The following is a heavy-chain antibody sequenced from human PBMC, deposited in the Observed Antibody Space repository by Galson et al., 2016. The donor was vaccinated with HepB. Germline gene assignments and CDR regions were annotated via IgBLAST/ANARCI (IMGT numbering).Heavy chain of an antibody. V-gene: IGHV5-51*01. CDR2: IFPSDSTI. CDR1: GDTFIGYW. D-gene: IGHD3-3*01. J-gene: IGHJ6*02. CDR3: ARGRGGYYYDMDV. Sequence: QSGAEVKKPGESLKISCQGSGDTFIGYWIVWVRQLPGKGLEWMGTIFPSDSTIKYSPPFRGQVTISADKSITTAYLQWSTLKAADTAIFYCARGRGGYYYDMDVWGQGTAVTVS.